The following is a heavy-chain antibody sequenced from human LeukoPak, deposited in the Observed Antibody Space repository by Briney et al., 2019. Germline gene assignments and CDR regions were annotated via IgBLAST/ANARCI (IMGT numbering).Heavy chain of an antibody. CDR2: IYSGGFT. CDR1: GFTVSSNY. D-gene: IGHD3-22*01. CDR3: PRDLGTSGYHGHFDY. V-gene: IGHV3-53*01. Sequence: GGSLRLSCAASGFTVSSNYMGWVRQAAGKGLEWVSVIYSGGFTSYADSVKGRFTISRDSSKNTLYLQMNSLRAEDTAVYYCPRDLGTSGYHGHFDYWGQGTLVTLSS. J-gene: IGHJ4*02.